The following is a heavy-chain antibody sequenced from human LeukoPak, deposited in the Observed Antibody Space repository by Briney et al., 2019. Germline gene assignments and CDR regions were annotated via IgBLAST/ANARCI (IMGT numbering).Heavy chain of an antibody. Sequence: PGGALRLSCAASGFTFSIYWMSWVREALGKGLEWVANIKQEGREKYNVDSVKVRFTIYKDKAKNSLYMHMHSPKDEDMYLYYCARGDSSGYFYFGSWGQGTLVTVSS. D-gene: IGHD3-22*01. CDR3: ARGDSSGYFYFGS. CDR2: IKQEGREK. CDR1: GFTFSIYW. J-gene: IGHJ4*02. V-gene: IGHV3-7*01.